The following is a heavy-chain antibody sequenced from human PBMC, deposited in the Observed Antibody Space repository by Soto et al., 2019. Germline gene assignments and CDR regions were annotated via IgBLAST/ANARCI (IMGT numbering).Heavy chain of an antibody. D-gene: IGHD3-22*01. CDR2: IIPIFGTA. CDR3: ARSTTYYYDSSGYYPPFDY. CDR1: GGTFSSYA. V-gene: IGHV1-69*12. Sequence: QVQLVQSGAEVKKPGSSVKVSCKASGGTFSSYAISWVRQAPGQGLEWMGGIIPIFGTANYAQKFQGRVTITADESTSTAYMELSSLRSEDTAVYYCARSTTYYYDSSGYYPPFDYWGQGTLVTVSS. J-gene: IGHJ4*02.